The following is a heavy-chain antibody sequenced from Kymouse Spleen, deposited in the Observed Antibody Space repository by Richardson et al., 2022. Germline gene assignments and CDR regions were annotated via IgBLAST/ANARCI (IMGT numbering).Heavy chain of an antibody. V-gene: IGHV3-15*01. D-gene: IGHD4-17*01. J-gene: IGHJ1*01. Sequence: EVQLVESGGGLVKPGGSLRLSCAASGFTFSNAWMSWVRQAPGKGLEWVGRIKSKTDGGTTDYAAPVKGRFTISRDDSKNTLYLQMNSLKTEDTAVYYCTALTTVTTSEYFQHWGQGTLVTVSS. CDR3: TALTTVTTSEYFQH. CDR2: IKSKTDGGTT. CDR1: GFTFSNAW.